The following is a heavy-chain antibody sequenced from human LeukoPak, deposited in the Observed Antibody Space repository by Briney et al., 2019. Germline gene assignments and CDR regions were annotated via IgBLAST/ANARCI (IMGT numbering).Heavy chain of an antibody. CDR2: ISYDGSDK. D-gene: IGHD1-26*01. CDR1: GFNCNYCA. Sequence: GGSLRLSCAASGFNCNYCAMHWVRQAPGKGLEWVAGISYDGSDKYYVDSVKGRFIFSRDNSKNTLYLQMNSLKAEDTAVYFCARAQVGALLDYYFDYWGQGTLVTVSS. V-gene: IGHV3-30*04. CDR3: ARAQVGALLDYYFDY. J-gene: IGHJ4*02.